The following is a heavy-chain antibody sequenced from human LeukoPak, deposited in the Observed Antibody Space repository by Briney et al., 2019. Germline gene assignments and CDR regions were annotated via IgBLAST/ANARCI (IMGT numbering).Heavy chain of an antibody. Sequence: ASVKVSCKASGGTFSSYAISWVRQAPGQGLEWMGGIIPIFGTANYEQKFQGRVTITADESTSTAYMELSSLRSDDTAVYYCARDFYIAAAGGRFDPGGQGTLVSVSS. CDR1: GGTFSSYA. J-gene: IGHJ5*02. V-gene: IGHV1-69*13. D-gene: IGHD6-13*01. CDR2: IIPIFGTA. CDR3: ARDFYIAAAGGRFDP.